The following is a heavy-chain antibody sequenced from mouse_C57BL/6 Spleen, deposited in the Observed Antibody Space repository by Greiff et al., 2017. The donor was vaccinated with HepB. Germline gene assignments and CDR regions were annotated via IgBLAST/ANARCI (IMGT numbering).Heavy chain of an antibody. CDR1: GYTFTSYW. D-gene: IGHD3-2*02. Sequence: QVQLQQSGAELVMPGASVKLSCKASGYTFTSYWMHWVKQRPGQGLEWIGEIDPSDSYTNYNQKFKGKSTLTVDKSSSTAYMQLSSLTSEDSAVYYCAREEGDSSGPFAYWGQGTLVTVSA. V-gene: IGHV1-69*01. CDR2: IDPSDSYT. J-gene: IGHJ3*01. CDR3: AREEGDSSGPFAY.